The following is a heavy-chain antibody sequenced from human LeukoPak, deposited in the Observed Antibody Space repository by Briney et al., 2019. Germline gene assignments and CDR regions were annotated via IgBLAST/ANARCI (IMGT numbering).Heavy chain of an antibody. V-gene: IGHV1-69*13. CDR2: IIPIFGTA. J-gene: IGHJ4*02. Sequence: SVKVSCEASGGTFSSYAISWVRQAPGQGLEWMGGIIPIFGTANYAQKFQGRVTITADESTSTAYMELSSLRSEDTAVYYCAREGYYDSSGSYFDYWGQGTLVTVSS. CDR1: GGTFSSYA. D-gene: IGHD3-22*01. CDR3: AREGYYDSSGSYFDY.